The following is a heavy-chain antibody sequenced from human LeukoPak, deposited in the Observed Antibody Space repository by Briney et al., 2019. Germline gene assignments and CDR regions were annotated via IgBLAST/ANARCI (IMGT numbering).Heavy chain of an antibody. D-gene: IGHD5-24*01. V-gene: IGHV3-7*03. CDR3: ARDPGLQLGWDY. CDR2: IKKDGSEK. Sequence: PGGSLRLSCAASGFTFSSYWMSWVRQAPGKGLEWVANIKKDGSEKYYVDSVKGRFTISRDNAKNSLYLQMDSLRSEDTAVYYCARDPGLQLGWDYWGQGTLVTVSS. CDR1: GFTFSSYW. J-gene: IGHJ4*02.